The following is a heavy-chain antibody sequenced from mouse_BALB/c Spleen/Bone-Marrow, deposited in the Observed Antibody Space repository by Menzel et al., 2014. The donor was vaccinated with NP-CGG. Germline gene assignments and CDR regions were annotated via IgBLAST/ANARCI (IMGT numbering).Heavy chain of an antibody. D-gene: IGHD4-1*01. CDR1: GYTFTSYW. CDR3: TTGAY. V-gene: IGHV1-69*02. J-gene: IGHJ3*01. Sequence: QVQLQQSGAELVRPGASVKLSCKASGYTFTSYWINWVKQRPGQGLEWIGNIYPSDSYTNYNQKFKDKATLTVDKSSGTAYMQLSSPTSEDSAVYYCTTGAYWGQGTLVTVSA. CDR2: IYPSDSYT.